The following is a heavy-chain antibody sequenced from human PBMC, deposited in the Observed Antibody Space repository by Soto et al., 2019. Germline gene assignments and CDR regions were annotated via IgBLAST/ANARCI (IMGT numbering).Heavy chain of an antibody. CDR2: IIPIFGTA. D-gene: IGHD3-22*01. CDR3: ARDRGVITTLGYFDY. Sequence: ASVKVSCKASGGTFSSYAISWVRQAPGQGLEWMGGIIPIFGTANYAQKFQGRVTITADESTSTAYMELSSLRSEDTAVYYCARDRGVITTLGYFDYWGQGTLVTVSS. V-gene: IGHV1-69*13. J-gene: IGHJ4*02. CDR1: GGTFSSYA.